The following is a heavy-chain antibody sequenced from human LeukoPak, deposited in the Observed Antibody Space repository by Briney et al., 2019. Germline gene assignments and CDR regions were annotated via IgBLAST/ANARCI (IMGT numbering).Heavy chain of an antibody. J-gene: IGHJ6*03. CDR3: ARVYNGYSYGWYMDV. D-gene: IGHD5-18*01. CDR2: ISSGGSTI. Sequence: PGGSLRLSCVASGFTFSDYYMSWIGQAPGKGLEWLSYISSGGSTIYYADSVKGRFSISRDNAKNSLYLQMNSLRAEDTAVYYCARVYNGYSYGWYMDVWGKGTTVTVSS. V-gene: IGHV3-11*01. CDR1: GFTFSDYY.